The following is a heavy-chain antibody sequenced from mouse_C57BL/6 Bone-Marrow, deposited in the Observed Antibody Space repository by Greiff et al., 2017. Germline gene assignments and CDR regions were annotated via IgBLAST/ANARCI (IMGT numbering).Heavy chain of an antibody. J-gene: IGHJ4*01. Sequence: EVQLQQSGPELVKPGASVKISCAASGYSFTDYNMTWVQQSNGKSLEWVGVINPNYGSTSYNQKFKGKVTLTVDQSSSTAYLQLNSLTSEDSAVYYCARGYDYDYAMDYWGQGTSVTVSA. D-gene: IGHD2-4*01. CDR2: INPNYGST. CDR1: GYSFTDYN. V-gene: IGHV1-39*01. CDR3: ARGYDYDYAMDY.